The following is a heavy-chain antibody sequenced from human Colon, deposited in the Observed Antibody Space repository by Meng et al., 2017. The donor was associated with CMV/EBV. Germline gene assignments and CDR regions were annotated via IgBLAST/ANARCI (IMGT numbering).Heavy chain of an antibody. CDR3: ARVTIFGVDDY. V-gene: IGHV3-21*01. D-gene: IGHD3-3*01. CDR2: ISSESSYI. J-gene: IGHJ4*02. Sequence: GGSLRLSCAASGFTINRYSMHWVCQAPGKGLEWVSSISSESSYIDYADSVKGRFTISRDNDKNSLYLQMNSLRAEDTACYYCARVTIFGVDDYWGQGTLVTVSS. CDR1: GFTINRYS.